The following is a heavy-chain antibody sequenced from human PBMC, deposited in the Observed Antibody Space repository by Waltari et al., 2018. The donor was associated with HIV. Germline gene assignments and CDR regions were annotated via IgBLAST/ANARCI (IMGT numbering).Heavy chain of an antibody. V-gene: IGHV3-21*01. CDR1: GFTFSRYS. CDR2: ISSSSYI. Sequence: EVQLVESGGGLVKPGGSLRLSCAASGFTFSRYSMNWVRQAPGKVLEWVSSISSSSYIYYADSWKGRFTISRDNAKNSLYLQMNSLRAEDTAVYYCARDSGPYYYDSSGYASFDYWGQGTLVTVSS. J-gene: IGHJ4*02. CDR3: ARDSGPYYYDSSGYASFDY. D-gene: IGHD3-22*01.